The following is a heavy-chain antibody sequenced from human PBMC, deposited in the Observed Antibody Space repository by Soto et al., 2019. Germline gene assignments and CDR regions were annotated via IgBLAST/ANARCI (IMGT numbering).Heavy chain of an antibody. V-gene: IGHV1-46*03. Sequence: ASVKVSCKASGYTFTNYYMHWVRQAPGQGLEWMGIINPNDRTTYYAQRFQGRVTVTSDTSTSTISMELRSLRSDDTAVYYCSRSITRSLEWLFDYWGQGTLVTVSS. CDR1: GYTFTNYY. J-gene: IGHJ4*02. D-gene: IGHD3-3*01. CDR3: SRSITRSLEWLFDY. CDR2: INPNDRTT.